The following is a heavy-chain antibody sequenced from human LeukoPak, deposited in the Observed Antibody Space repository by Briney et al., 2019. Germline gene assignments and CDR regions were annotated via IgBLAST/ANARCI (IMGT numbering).Heavy chain of an antibody. D-gene: IGHD3-10*01. V-gene: IGHV4-59*01. CDR3: AREARFGELLHTNDAPYYYMDV. Sequence: SETLSLTCTVSGGSISSYYWSWIRQPPGKGLEWIGYIYYSGSTNYNPSLKSRVTISVDTSKHQFSLKLSSVTAADTAVYYCAREARFGELLHTNDAPYYYMDVWGKGTTVTISS. CDR1: GGSISSYY. CDR2: IYYSGST. J-gene: IGHJ6*03.